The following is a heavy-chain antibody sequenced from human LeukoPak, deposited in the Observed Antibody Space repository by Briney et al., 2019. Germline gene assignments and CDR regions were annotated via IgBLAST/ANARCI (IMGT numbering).Heavy chain of an antibody. D-gene: IGHD2-2*01. Sequence: GRSLRLSCAASGFTFSTYAMNWVRQAPGKGLEWVAVISYDGRQNYYADSVKGRFTISRDNAKNSLYLQMNSLRAEDTAVYYCASGSTYCSSTSCYPDYWGQGTLVTVSS. V-gene: IGHV3-30*04. CDR3: ASGSTYCSSTSCYPDY. J-gene: IGHJ4*02. CDR2: ISYDGRQN. CDR1: GFTFSTYA.